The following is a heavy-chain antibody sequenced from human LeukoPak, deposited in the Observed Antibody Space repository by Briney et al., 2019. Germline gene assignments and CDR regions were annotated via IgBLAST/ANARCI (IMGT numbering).Heavy chain of an antibody. CDR3: AREGYSSGWYNWFDP. V-gene: IGHV1-69*06. CDR1: GGTFSSYA. Sequence: SVKVSCKASGGTFSSYAISWVRQAPGQGLEWMGRIIPIFGTANYAQKFQGRVTITADKSTSTAYMELSSLRSEDTAVYYCAREGYSSGWYNWFDPLGQGTLVTVSS. J-gene: IGHJ5*02. D-gene: IGHD6-19*01. CDR2: IIPIFGTA.